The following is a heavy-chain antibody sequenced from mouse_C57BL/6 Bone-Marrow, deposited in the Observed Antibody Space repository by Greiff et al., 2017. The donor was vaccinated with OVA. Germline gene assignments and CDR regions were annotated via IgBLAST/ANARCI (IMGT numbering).Heavy chain of an antibody. CDR2: IDPEDGDT. V-gene: IGHV14-1*01. Sequence: VQLQQSGAELVRPGASVKLSCTASGFNIKDYYMHWVKQRPEQGLEWIGRIDPEDGDTEYAPKFQGKATMTADTSSNTAYLQLSSLTSEDTAVYYCTTFYYYGSSSAWFAYWGQGTLVTVSA. CDR1: GFNIKDYY. CDR3: TTFYYYGSSSAWFAY. D-gene: IGHD1-1*01. J-gene: IGHJ3*01.